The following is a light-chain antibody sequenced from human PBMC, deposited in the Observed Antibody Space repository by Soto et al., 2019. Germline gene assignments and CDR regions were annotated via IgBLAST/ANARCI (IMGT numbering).Light chain of an antibody. Sequence: DIQMTQSPSTLCGSVGDRVTMTCLASRTISSWLAWYQQKPGKAPKLLIYKASTLKSGVPSRFSGSGSGTEFTLTISSLQPDDFATYYCQHYNSYSEAFGQGTKGDIK. CDR3: QHYNSYSEA. CDR1: RTISSW. V-gene: IGKV1-5*03. J-gene: IGKJ1*01. CDR2: KAS.